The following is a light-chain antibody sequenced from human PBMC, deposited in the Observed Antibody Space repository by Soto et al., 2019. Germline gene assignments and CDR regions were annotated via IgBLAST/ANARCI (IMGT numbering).Light chain of an antibody. CDR2: KAS. CDR1: QTISSW. J-gene: IGKJ4*01. CDR3: QHYNTWPIT. V-gene: IGKV1-5*03. Sequence: DIQMTQSPSTLSGSVGDRVTITCRASQTISSWLAWYQQKPGKAPKLLIYKASTLKSGVPSRFSGSGSGKEFTLTISSLQPDDFATYYCQHYNTWPITFGGGT.